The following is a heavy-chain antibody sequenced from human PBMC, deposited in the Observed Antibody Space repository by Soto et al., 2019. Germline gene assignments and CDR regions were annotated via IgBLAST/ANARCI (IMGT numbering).Heavy chain of an antibody. Sequence: PAETLSLTCTVSGVSISSYDLSWVRQPPGKGLEWVGSIYYSGSSKYNPAFKSRVTTAVDTSKKQSPLQLSSVTAADTAVYYCARDLIAAGGYGMDVWGQGTTVTVSS. CDR2: IYYSGSS. CDR1: GVSISSYD. CDR3: ARDLIAAGGYGMDV. V-gene: IGHV4-59*01. J-gene: IGHJ6*02. D-gene: IGHD6-13*01.